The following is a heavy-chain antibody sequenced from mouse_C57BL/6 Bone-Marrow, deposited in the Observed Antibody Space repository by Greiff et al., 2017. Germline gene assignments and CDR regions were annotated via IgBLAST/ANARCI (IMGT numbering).Heavy chain of an antibody. CDR3: ARWDDGYYGAY. D-gene: IGHD2-3*01. J-gene: IGHJ3*01. V-gene: IGHV1-69*01. CDR1: GYTFTSYW. CDR2: IDPSDSYT. Sequence: QVQLQQPGAELVMPGASVKLSCKASGYTFTSYWMHWVKQRPGQGLEWIGEIDPSDSYTNYNQKFKGKSTLTVDKSSSTAYMQLSSLTSEDSAVYYCARWDDGYYGAYGGQGTLVTVSA.